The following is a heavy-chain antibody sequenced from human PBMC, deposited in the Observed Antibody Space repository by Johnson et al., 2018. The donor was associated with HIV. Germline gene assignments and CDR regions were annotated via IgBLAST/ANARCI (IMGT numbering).Heavy chain of an antibody. D-gene: IGHD3-9*01. CDR3: ASVYYDILTGYYYDAFDI. J-gene: IGHJ3*02. CDR2: IRYDGSNK. V-gene: IGHV3-30*02. CDR1: GFTFSSYA. Sequence: QEQLVESGGGVVQPGRSLRLSCEASGFTFSSYAMHWVRQAPGKGLEWVAFIRYDGSNKYYADSVKGRFTISRDNSKNTLYLQMNSLRAEDTALYYCASVYYDILTGYYYDAFDIWGQGTMVTVSS.